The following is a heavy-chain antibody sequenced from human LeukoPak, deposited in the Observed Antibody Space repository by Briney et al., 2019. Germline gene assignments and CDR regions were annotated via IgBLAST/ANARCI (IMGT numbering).Heavy chain of an antibody. CDR2: IYTSGST. D-gene: IGHD4-23*01. CDR1: GGSISSYY. J-gene: IGHJ5*02. CDR3: ARDSTVESEFDP. V-gene: IGHV4-4*07. Sequence: SETLSLTCTVSGGSISSYYWSWIRQPAGKGLEWIGRIYTSGSTNYNPSLKSRVTMSVDASKNQFSLKLSSVTAADTAVYYCARDSTVESEFDPWGQGTLVTVSS.